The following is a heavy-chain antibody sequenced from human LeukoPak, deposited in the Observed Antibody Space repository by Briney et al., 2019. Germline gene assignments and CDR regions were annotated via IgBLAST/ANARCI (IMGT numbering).Heavy chain of an antibody. Sequence: PSETLSLTCTVSGGSISSGGYCWSWIRQHPGKGLEWIGYIYYSGSTYYNPSLKSRVTISVDTSKNQFSLKLSSVTAADTAVYYCARDSYDILTGHYYYYGMDVWGQGTTVTVSS. J-gene: IGHJ6*02. D-gene: IGHD3-9*01. V-gene: IGHV4-31*03. CDR1: GGSISSGGYC. CDR2: IYYSGST. CDR3: ARDSYDILTGHYYYYGMDV.